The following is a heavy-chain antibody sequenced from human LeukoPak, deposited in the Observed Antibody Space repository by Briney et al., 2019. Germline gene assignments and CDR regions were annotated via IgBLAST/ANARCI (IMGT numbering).Heavy chain of an antibody. Sequence: PSETLSLTCAVYGGSFSGYYWSWIRQPPGKGLEWIGEINHSGSTNYNPSLKSRVTISVDTSKNQFSLKLGSVTAADTAVYYCARGLAAAGHNWFDPWGQGTLVTVSS. CDR2: INHSGST. J-gene: IGHJ5*02. V-gene: IGHV4-34*01. D-gene: IGHD6-13*01. CDR3: ARGLAAAGHNWFDP. CDR1: GGSFSGYY.